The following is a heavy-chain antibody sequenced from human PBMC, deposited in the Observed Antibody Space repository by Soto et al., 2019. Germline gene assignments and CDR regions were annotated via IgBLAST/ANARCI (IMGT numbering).Heavy chain of an antibody. D-gene: IGHD1-26*01. Sequence: GGSLRLSCVASGFRFDDYAMQWVRQTPGKGLEWVAGIDWNSGSIAYVDSVKGRFTISRDNARNSLYLEMKSLRGEDTAVYYCVKGRGSYFVFYGTDVWGEGTTVTVSS. V-gene: IGHV3-9*01. CDR2: IDWNSGSI. CDR3: VKGRGSYFVFYGTDV. J-gene: IGHJ6*04. CDR1: GFRFDDYA.